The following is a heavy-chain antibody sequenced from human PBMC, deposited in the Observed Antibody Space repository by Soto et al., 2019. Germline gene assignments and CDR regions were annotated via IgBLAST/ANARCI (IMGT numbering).Heavy chain of an antibody. J-gene: IGHJ6*02. Sequence: GSVKVSCKASGYTFTNYSISGVRQAPGQGLEWMGWISAYNGNTNYAQKLQGRVTMTTDTPTSTAYMELRSLRSDDTAVYYGARGAYYYGSESYYLRYYGMDVWGQGTTVTVSS. CDR1: GYTFTNYS. CDR2: ISAYNGNT. V-gene: IGHV1-18*04. CDR3: ARGAYYYGSESYYLRYYGMDV. D-gene: IGHD3-10*01.